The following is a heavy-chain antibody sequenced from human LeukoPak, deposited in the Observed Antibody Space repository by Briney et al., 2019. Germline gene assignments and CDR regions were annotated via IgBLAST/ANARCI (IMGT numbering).Heavy chain of an antibody. J-gene: IGHJ4*02. V-gene: IGHV3-7*01. Sequence: GGSLRLSCAASGFTFSSYWMSWVRQAPGKGLEWVANIKQDGSEKYYVDSVKGRFTISRDNAKNSLYLQMNSLRAEDTAVYYCARDQDSSGYYSRFDYWGQGTLVTVSS. D-gene: IGHD3-22*01. CDR1: GFTFSSYW. CDR2: IKQDGSEK. CDR3: ARDQDSSGYYSRFDY.